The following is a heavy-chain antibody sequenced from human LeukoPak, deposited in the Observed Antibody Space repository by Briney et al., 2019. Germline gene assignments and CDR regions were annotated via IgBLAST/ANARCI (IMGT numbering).Heavy chain of an antibody. J-gene: IGHJ6*03. CDR2: ISGSGGST. V-gene: IGHV3-23*01. Sequence: PGGSLRLSCAASGFTFSSYGMHWVRQAPGKGLEWVSAISGSGGSTYYADSVKGRFTISRDNSKNTLYLQMNSLRAEDTAVYYCAKEGYSYGLRTVSFYMDVWGKGTTVTVSS. D-gene: IGHD5-18*01. CDR1: GFTFSSYG. CDR3: AKEGYSYGLRTVSFYMDV.